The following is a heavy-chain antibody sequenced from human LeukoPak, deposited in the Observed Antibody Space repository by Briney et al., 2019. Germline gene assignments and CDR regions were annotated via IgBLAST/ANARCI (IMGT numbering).Heavy chain of an antibody. CDR3: ARPRLIVGADDDFDI. Sequence: GESLKISCKGSGYSFTSYWIGWVRQMPGKGLEWMGIIYPGDSDTRYSPSFQGQVTISADKSISTAYLQWSSLKASDTAMYYCARPRLIVGADDDFDIWGQGTMVTVSS. CDR1: GYSFTSYW. D-gene: IGHD1-26*01. V-gene: IGHV5-51*01. CDR2: IYPGDSDT. J-gene: IGHJ3*02.